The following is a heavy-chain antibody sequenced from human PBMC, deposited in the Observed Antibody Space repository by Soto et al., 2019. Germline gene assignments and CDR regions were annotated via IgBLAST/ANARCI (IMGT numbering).Heavy chain of an antibody. V-gene: IGHV3-23*01. J-gene: IGHJ4*02. CDR1: GFTFSSYA. Sequence: EVQLLESGGGLVQPGGSLRLSCAASGFTFSSYATSWVRQAPGKGLEWVSAISGSGGSTYYADSVKGRFTISRDNSKNTLYLQMNSLRAEDTAVYYCASIAGYFDWLAPLWGQGTLVTVTS. D-gene: IGHD3-9*01. CDR2: ISGSGGST. CDR3: ASIAGYFDWLAPL.